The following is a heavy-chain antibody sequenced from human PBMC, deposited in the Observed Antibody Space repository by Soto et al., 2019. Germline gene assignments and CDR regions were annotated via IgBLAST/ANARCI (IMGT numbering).Heavy chain of an antibody. V-gene: IGHV2-5*02. CDR1: GFSLSTSGVV. J-gene: IGHJ4*02. D-gene: IGHD3-16*01. Sequence: QITLKESGPTLVKPTQTLTLTCTFSGFSLSTSGVVVGWIRQPPGKALEWLALIYWDDAKRYSPSLKSRLTITKDTSKNQVVLTMTNMDPVDTATYYCAHSHMITFGGVFRDWGQGTLVTVCS. CDR3: AHSHMITFGGVFRD. CDR2: IYWDDAK.